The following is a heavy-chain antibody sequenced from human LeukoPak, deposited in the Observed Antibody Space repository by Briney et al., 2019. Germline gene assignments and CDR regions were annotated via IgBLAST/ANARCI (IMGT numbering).Heavy chain of an antibody. CDR2: ISPDGSFK. V-gene: IGHV3-7*01. J-gene: IGHJ4*02. CDR1: GFTLSDHW. D-gene: IGHD2-21*02. Sequence: GGSLRLSCAASGFTLSDHWMRWVRHLPGEGLEWVANISPDGSFKFYVDSVKGRFTVSRDNAKNSLYLQMNSLRAEDTAMYYCVRVIVVVPTKFHYFDCWGQGTLVTVSS. CDR3: VRVIVVVPTKFHYFDC.